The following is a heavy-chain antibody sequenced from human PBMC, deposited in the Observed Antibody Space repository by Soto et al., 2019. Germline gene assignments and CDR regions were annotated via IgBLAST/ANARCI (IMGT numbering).Heavy chain of an antibody. V-gene: IGHV3-23*01. Sequence: EVQLLESGGGLVQPGGSLRLSCEASGFTFNNYAMTWVRQAPGKVLEWVSAISGGGDTTSYADSVKGRFTVSRDGSKNTLYLQMSSLRAEDTALYYCAKGRGGSGSLTPRVDFWGLGTLVTVSS. CDR2: ISGGGDTT. J-gene: IGHJ4*02. CDR3: AKGRGGSGSLTPRVDF. D-gene: IGHD3-10*01. CDR1: GFTFNNYA.